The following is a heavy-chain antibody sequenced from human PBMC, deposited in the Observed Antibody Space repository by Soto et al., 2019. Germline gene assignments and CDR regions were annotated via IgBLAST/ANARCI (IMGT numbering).Heavy chain of an antibody. J-gene: IGHJ6*02. D-gene: IGHD3-10*01. CDR1: GFTFSSYA. CDR3: ARGGSGSYWYYYYYGMDV. V-gene: IGHV3-30-3*01. Sequence: PGGSLRLSCAASGFTFSSYAMHWVRQAPGKGLEWVAVISYDGSNKYYADSVKGRFTISRDNSKNTLYLQMNSLRAEDTAVYYCARGGSGSYWYYYYYGMDVWGQGTTVTVSS. CDR2: ISYDGSNK.